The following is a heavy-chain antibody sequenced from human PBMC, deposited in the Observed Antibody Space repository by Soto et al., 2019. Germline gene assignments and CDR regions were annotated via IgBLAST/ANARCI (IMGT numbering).Heavy chain of an antibody. J-gene: IGHJ4*02. V-gene: IGHV4-61*01. CDR2: ISYSGST. CDR1: GGSVSSVSYY. Sequence: PSETLSLTCTVSGGSVSSVSYYWSWIRQPPGKTLEWIGHISYSGSTNYNPSLRSRVTISVDTSKNQFSLKLNSVTAADTAVYYCARKASGDSSGWRPGFFFDSWGQGNLVTVSS. D-gene: IGHD6-19*01. CDR3: ARKASGDSSGWRPGFFFDS.